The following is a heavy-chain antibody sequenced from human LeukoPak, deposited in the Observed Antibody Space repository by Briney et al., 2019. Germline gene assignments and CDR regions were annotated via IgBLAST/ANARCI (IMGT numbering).Heavy chain of an antibody. CDR3: GRAGGLSYSPSQY. CDR1: GFTFSSYW. V-gene: IGHV3-74*01. Sequence: GGSLRLSWAASGFTFSSYWMQWARQAPGKGLVWVSRSNGDGSTTSYADSVKGRFTISRDNAKNTLYLQMISLRAEDTDVYYCGRAGGLSYSPSQYWGQGTQVTVSS. D-gene: IGHD5-18*01. J-gene: IGHJ4*02. CDR2: SNGDGSTT.